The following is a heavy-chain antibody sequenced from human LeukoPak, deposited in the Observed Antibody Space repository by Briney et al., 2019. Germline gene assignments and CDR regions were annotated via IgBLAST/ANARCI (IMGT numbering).Heavy chain of an antibody. CDR3: AKVYDFWSGYLDY. CDR2: ISGSGGST. CDR1: GFTFSNYA. J-gene: IGHJ4*02. D-gene: IGHD3-3*01. V-gene: IGHV3-23*01. Sequence: GGSLRLSCAASGFTFSNYAMTWVRQAPVKGLEWVSAISGSGGSTYYADSVKGRFTISRDNSKNTLYLQMNSLRAEDTAVYYCAKVYDFWSGYLDYWGQGTLVTVSS.